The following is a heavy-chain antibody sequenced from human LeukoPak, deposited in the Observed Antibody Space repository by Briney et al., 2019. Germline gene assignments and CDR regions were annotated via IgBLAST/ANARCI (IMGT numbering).Heavy chain of an antibody. CDR3: AKRRGLELLYYYYMDV. J-gene: IGHJ6*03. CDR2: ISGSGGST. V-gene: IGHV3-23*01. Sequence: GGSLRLSCAASGFTFSSYAMSWVRQAPGKGLEWVSAISGSGGSTYYVDSVKGRFTISRDNSKNTLYLQMNSLRAEDTAVYYCAKRRGLELLYYYYMDVWGKGTTVTVSS. D-gene: IGHD1-7*01. CDR1: GFTFSSYA.